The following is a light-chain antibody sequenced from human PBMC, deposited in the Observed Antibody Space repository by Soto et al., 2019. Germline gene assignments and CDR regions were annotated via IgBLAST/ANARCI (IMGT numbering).Light chain of an antibody. J-gene: IGKJ1*01. CDR1: QSVNNNY. CDR3: QQYGSSGT. CDR2: GAS. V-gene: IGKV3-20*01. Sequence: EIVLTHSPGTLSLSPCERATLYFRASQSVNNNYLAWHQQKPGQAPRLLIYGASNRATGIPDRFSGSGSGTDFTLTISRLEPEDFAVYYCQQYGSSGTFGQGTKVDIK.